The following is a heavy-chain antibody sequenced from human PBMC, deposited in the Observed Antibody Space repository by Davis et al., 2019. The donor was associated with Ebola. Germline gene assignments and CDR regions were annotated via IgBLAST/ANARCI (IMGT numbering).Heavy chain of an antibody. V-gene: IGHV4-30-2*01. J-gene: IGHJ6*04. CDR3: ARAGLWFGEFYCYYGMDV. CDR2: IYHSGST. D-gene: IGHD3-10*01. CDR1: GGSISSGGYT. Sequence: SETLSLTCTVSGGSISSGGYTWSWIRQPPGKGLEWIGYIYHSGSTYYNPSLKSRVTISVDTSKNQFSLKLSSVTAADTAVYYCARAGLWFGEFYCYYGMDVWGKGTTVTVSS.